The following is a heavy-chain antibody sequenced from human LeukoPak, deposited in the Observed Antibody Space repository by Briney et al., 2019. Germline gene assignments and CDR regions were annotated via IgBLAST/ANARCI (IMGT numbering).Heavy chain of an antibody. V-gene: IGHV3-21*01. J-gene: IGHJ3*02. Sequence: PGGSVRLSCAASGFTFSSYSMNWVRQSPGKGLEWVSSISGSSSYIYYADSVKGRFTISRDNAKNSLYLQMNSLRAEDTAVYYCARASGYTSGWYDDAFDIWGQGTMVTVSS. CDR3: ARASGYTSGWYDDAFDI. D-gene: IGHD6-19*01. CDR2: ISGSSSYI. CDR1: GFTFSSYS.